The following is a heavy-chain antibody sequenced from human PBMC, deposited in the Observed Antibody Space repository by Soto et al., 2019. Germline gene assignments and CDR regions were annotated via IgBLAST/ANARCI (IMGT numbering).Heavy chain of an antibody. Sequence: QVQLVQSGAEVKKPGASVKVSCKASGYTFTSYGISWVRQAPGQGLEWMGWISAYNGNTNYAQKLQGRVTMTTDTSTSTAYMELRSLISEETALYYGARDPPGMTDLLLFVLYELGVGENHGFVYCGMDVWVQGTTFTVSS. V-gene: IGHV1-18*01. D-gene: IGHD3-10*01. CDR3: ARDPPGMTDLLLFVLYELGVGENHGFVYCGMDV. CDR2: ISAYNGNT. CDR1: GYTFTSYG. J-gene: IGHJ6*02.